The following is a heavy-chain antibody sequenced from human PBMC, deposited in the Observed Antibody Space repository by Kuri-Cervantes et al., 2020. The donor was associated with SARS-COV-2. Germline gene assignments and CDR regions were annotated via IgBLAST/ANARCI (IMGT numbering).Heavy chain of an antibody. D-gene: IGHD5-24*01. CDR1: GGSFNTYY. J-gene: IGHJ6*03. CDR2: ITHRGDT. CDR3: ARGPGYNGYYYMDV. Sequence: GSLRLSCAVYGGSFNTYYWAWIRRPPGKGLERIGEITHRGDTIYNMSLKSRVTISVDTSKKQFSLDLRSVTAADTAIYYCARGPGYNGYYYMDVWGNGTTVTVSS. V-gene: IGHV4-34*01.